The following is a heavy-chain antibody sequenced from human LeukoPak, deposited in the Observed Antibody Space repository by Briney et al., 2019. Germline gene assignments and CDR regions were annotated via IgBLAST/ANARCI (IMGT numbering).Heavy chain of an antibody. D-gene: IGHD3-22*01. CDR1: GGSFSGYY. V-gene: IGHV4-34*01. CDR2: INHSGST. J-gene: IGHJ4*02. Sequence: PSETLSLTCAVYGGSFSGYYWSWIRQPPGKGLEWIGEINHSGSTNYNPSLKSRVTISVDTSKNQFSLKLSSVTAADTAVYHCASDYYDSSGYYHDYWGQGTLVTVSS. CDR3: ASDYYDSSGYYHDY.